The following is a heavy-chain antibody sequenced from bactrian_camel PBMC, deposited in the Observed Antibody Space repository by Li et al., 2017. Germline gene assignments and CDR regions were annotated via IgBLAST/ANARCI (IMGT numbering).Heavy chain of an antibody. J-gene: IGHJ4*01. CDR1: GAPNNFNT. D-gene: IGHD1*01. Sequence: HVQLVESGGGSVQSGGSLRLSCAVSGAPNNFNTIGWFRQAPGKEVEWVAGITSLPSLFRSTSYADSVQGRFTIARDNAKNTLYLQLNSLRTEDTAMYYCTADRCLPGFDHRFVGESYRGRGTQVTVS. CDR2: ITSLPSLFRST. V-gene: IGHV3S53*01. CDR3: TADRCLPGFDHRFVGESY.